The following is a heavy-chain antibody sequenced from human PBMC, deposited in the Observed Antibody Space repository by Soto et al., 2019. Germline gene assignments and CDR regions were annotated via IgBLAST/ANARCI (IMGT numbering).Heavy chain of an antibody. D-gene: IGHD2-21*01. CDR2: TYYRSRWCN. J-gene: IGHJ3*02. CDR1: GDSVSSNSAA. Sequence: SQTLSLTCAISGDSVSSNSAAWNWIRQSPSGGLEWLGRTYYRSRWCNDYPVSVKGRITINADTSKNQFSLQLNSVAPEDAAVYCCARGVRLTGLLRAFDSLGQETKVTASS. V-gene: IGHV6-1*01. CDR3: ARGVRLTGLLRAFDS.